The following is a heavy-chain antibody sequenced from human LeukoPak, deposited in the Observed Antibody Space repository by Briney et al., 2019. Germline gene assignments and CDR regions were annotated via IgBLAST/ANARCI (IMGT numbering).Heavy chain of an antibody. CDR2: IKPDGSES. Sequence: PGGSLRLSCAISGFTFSRYWMTWVRQAPGKGLECVAIIKPDGSESYYGDSVKGRFTISRDNAKDSLYLQMKSLRAEDTAVYYCARDLTMIVPGAFDIWGHGTTVIVSS. V-gene: IGHV3-7*01. CDR3: ARDLTMIVPGAFDI. J-gene: IGHJ3*02. CDR1: GFTFSRYW. D-gene: IGHD3-22*01.